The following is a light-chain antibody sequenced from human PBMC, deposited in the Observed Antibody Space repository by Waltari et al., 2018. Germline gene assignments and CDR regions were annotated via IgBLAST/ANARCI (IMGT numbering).Light chain of an antibody. V-gene: IGLV2-14*01. CDR1: NSDVGGYNY. Sequence: QSVLTQPASVSGSPGQSITISCTGTNSDVGGYNYFPWYQQYPGKAPRLMIYDVTKRPSGVSNRFSGSKSGNTASLTISGLQAEDEADYYCSSYTSSGTLRIFGGGTKVTAL. J-gene: IGLJ2*01. CDR3: SSYTSSGTLRI. CDR2: DVT.